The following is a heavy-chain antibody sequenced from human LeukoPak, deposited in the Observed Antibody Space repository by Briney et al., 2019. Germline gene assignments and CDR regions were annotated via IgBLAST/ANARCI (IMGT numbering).Heavy chain of an antibody. V-gene: IGHV4-61*02. CDR1: GGSISSSSYY. CDR2: IYTSGST. Sequence: SETLSLTCTVSGGSISSSSYYWGWIRQPAGKGLEWIGRIYTSGSTNYNPSLKSRVTISVDTSKNQFSLKLSSVTAADTAVYYCARDDGYQLLFDYWGQGTLVTVSS. CDR3: ARDDGYQLLFDY. J-gene: IGHJ4*02. D-gene: IGHD2-2*01.